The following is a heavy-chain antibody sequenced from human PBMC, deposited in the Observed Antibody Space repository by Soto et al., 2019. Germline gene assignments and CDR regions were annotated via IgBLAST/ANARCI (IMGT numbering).Heavy chain of an antibody. V-gene: IGHV3-7*01. CDR2: IKQDGSDK. D-gene: IGHD5-12*01. Sequence: PGGSLRLSCAASGFTFSNYWMSWVRQAPGKGLEWVAIIKQDGSDKFYVDSVKGRFTISRDNAKNSLYLQMNSLRTEDAAVYYCARNRGYAFDYWGRGTLVTVSS. J-gene: IGHJ4*02. CDR1: GFTFSNYW. CDR3: ARNRGYAFDY.